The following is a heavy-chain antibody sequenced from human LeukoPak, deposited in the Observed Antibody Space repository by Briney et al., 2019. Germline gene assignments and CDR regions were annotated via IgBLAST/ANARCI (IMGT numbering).Heavy chain of an antibody. Sequence: HSGGSLRLSCAASGFTFSDYYMSWVRQAPGKGLEWVSAISGSGGSTYYADSVKGRFTISRDNSKNTLYLQMNSLRVEDTAVYYCARDVWSRGSKFFDPWGQGTLVTVSS. V-gene: IGHV3-23*01. CDR1: GFTFSDYY. CDR3: ARDVWSRGSKFFDP. D-gene: IGHD1-1*01. CDR2: ISGSGGST. J-gene: IGHJ5*02.